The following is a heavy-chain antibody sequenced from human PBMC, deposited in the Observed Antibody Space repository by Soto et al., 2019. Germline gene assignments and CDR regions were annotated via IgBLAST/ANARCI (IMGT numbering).Heavy chain of an antibody. V-gene: IGHV4-31*03. J-gene: IGHJ4*02. CDR1: GDSVYSRPHS. CDR2: IFYSGTT. Sequence: QVQLQESGPGLLKPTQTLSLTCTVSGDSVYSRPHSWTWIRQLPDKGLEYIVYIFYSGTTYYNPSLKDRVTISLDTSKNQFYLSLTSVTAADTAVYYCAGPTSYFEYWGQGTLVNVSS. CDR3: AGPTSYFEY.